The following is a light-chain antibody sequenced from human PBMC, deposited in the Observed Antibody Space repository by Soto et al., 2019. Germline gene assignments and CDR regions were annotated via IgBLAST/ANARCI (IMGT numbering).Light chain of an antibody. Sequence: EIVLTQSPATLSLSPGERATLSCRASQTVGKYLAWYQHKPGQAPRLLIYDASNRAAGIPARFSGSGSGTEFTHTISSLEPEDFAVYYCQLHRTRHPLYTFGQGTKLEIK. V-gene: IGKV3-11*01. J-gene: IGKJ2*01. CDR1: QTVGKY. CDR2: DAS. CDR3: QLHRTRHPLYT.